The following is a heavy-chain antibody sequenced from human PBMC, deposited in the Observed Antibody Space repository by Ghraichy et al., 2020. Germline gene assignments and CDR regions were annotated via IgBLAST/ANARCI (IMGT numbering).Heavy chain of an antibody. CDR2: IYTSGST. J-gene: IGHJ6*02. CDR3: ARARSQGYSYGTYGMDV. CDR1: GGSIGSYY. V-gene: IGHV4-4*07. D-gene: IGHD5-18*01. Sequence: SETLSLTCTVSGGSIGSYYWSWIRQPAGKGLEWIGRIYTSGSTNYNPSLKSRVTMSVDTSKNQFSLKLSSVTAADTAVYYCARARSQGYSYGTYGMDVWGQGTTVTVSS.